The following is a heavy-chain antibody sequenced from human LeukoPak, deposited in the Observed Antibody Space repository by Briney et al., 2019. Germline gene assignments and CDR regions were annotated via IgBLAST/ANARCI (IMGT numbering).Heavy chain of an antibody. D-gene: IGHD2-2*01. V-gene: IGHV4-59*08. CDR2: IYYSGST. CDR1: GGSISSYY. J-gene: IGHJ3*02. CDR3: VAMTNDAFDI. Sequence: PSETLSLTCTVSGGSISSYYWSWFRQPPGKGLEWIGYIYYSGSTNYNPSLKSRVTISVDTSKNQFSLKLSSVTAADTAVYYCVAMTNDAFDIWGQGTMVTVSS.